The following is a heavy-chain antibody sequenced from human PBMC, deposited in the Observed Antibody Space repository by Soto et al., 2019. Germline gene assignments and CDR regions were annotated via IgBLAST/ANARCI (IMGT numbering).Heavy chain of an antibody. J-gene: IGHJ4*02. CDR2: SNPNSGGT. V-gene: IGHV1-2*02. Sequence: ASVKVSCKASGYTFTGYYMHWLRRAPGQGLEWMGWSNPNSGGTNYAQKFQGRVTITRDTSISTAYMEVSRLRSDDRAVYYCARDPGTGWNYVDYWGQGTLVTVSS. D-gene: IGHD1-1*01. CDR3: ARDPGTGWNYVDY. CDR1: GYTFTGYY.